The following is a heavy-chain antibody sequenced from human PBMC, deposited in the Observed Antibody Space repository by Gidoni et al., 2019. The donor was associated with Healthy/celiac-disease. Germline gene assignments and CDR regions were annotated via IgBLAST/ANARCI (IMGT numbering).Heavy chain of an antibody. CDR1: GFTFSSYA. V-gene: IGHV3-30*04. CDR2: ISYDGSNK. J-gene: IGHJ4*02. CDR3: ARCQAREWLVYYYFDY. Sequence: QVQLVESGGGVVQPGRSLRLSCAASGFTFSSYARHWVRQAPGKGLEWVAVISYDGSNKYYADSVKGRFTISRDNSKNTLYLQMNSLRAEDTAVYYCARCQAREWLVYYYFDYWGQGTLVTVSS. D-gene: IGHD6-19*01.